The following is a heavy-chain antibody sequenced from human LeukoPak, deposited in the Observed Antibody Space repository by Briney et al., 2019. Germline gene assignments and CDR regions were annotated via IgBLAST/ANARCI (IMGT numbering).Heavy chain of an antibody. CDR3: ARRRSVYCSSTSCYRQGYWYFDL. Sequence: SETLSLTCAVYGGSFSGYYWSWIRQPPGKGLEWIGEINHSGSTNYSPSLKSRVTISVDTSKNQFSLKLSSVTAADTAVYYCARRRSVYCSSTSCYRQGYWYFDLWGRGTLVTVSS. D-gene: IGHD2-2*01. CDR2: INHSGST. J-gene: IGHJ2*01. V-gene: IGHV4-34*01. CDR1: GGSFSGYY.